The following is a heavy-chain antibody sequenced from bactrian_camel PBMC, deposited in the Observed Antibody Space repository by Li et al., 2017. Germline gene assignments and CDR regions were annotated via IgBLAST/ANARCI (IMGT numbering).Heavy chain of an antibody. J-gene: IGHJ4*01. CDR1: GFSASEYY. D-gene: IGHD8*01. Sequence: HVQLVESGGGSVQAGGSLRLSCVASGFSASEYYMAWFRQAPGKEHEGVARNFDFTGVKYYSDSVQGRFTISQDNAKNTVYLQMNSLKPEDSAMYYCAASGESFLLTFMSGDLPNVEWGQGTQVTVS. CDR2: NFDFTGVK. V-gene: IGHV3S63*01. CDR3: AASGESFLLTFMSGDLPNVE.